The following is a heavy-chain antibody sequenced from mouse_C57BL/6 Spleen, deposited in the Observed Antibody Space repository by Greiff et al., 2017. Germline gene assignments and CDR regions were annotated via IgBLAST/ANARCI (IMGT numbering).Heavy chain of an antibody. J-gene: IGHJ2*01. CDR1: GGERRKEGGG. D-gene: IGHD2-2*01. Sequence: QVTLQVSGPGILKKEQTLRRNGEGEGGERRKEGGGGGGRRGGGGKGWEWRAHIYCDDDKRYNPSLKSRLTISKDTSRNQVFLKITSVETADTATYYCARRIGWLPTNFDYWGQGTTLTVSS. V-gene: IGHV8-12*01. CDR3: ARRIGWLPTNFDY. CDR2: IYCDDDK.